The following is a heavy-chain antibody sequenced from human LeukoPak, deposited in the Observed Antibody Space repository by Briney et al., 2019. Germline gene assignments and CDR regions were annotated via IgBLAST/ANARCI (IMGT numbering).Heavy chain of an antibody. CDR2: ISSSSSYI. CDR1: GFTFSSYS. D-gene: IGHD6-19*01. CDR3: AKYSSGWYDY. J-gene: IGHJ4*02. V-gene: IGHV3-21*01. Sequence: GGSLRLSCAASGFTFSSYSMNWVRQAPGKGLEWVSSISSSSSYIYYADSVKGRFTISRDNAKNSLYLQMNSLRAEDTAVYYCAKYSSGWYDYWGQGTLVTVSS.